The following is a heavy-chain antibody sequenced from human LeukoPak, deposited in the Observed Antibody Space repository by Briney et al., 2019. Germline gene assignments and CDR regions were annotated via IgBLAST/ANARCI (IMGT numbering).Heavy chain of an antibody. CDR3: ARVYYGSGSYLGAFDI. CDR1: GGSISSSSYY. Sequence: PSETLSLTCTVSGGSISSSSYYWGWIRQPPGKGLEWIGSIYYSGSTYYNPSLKSRVTISVDTSKNQFSLKLSSVTAADTAVYYCARVYYGSGSYLGAFDIWGQGTMVTVSS. CDR2: IYYSGST. D-gene: IGHD3-10*01. V-gene: IGHV4-39*07. J-gene: IGHJ3*02.